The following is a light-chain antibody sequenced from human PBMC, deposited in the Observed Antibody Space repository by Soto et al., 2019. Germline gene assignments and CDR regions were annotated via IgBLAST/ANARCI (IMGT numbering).Light chain of an antibody. Sequence: EIVMTQSPATLSVSPGERATLSCRASQSVSSNLAWYQQKPGQAPRLLIYGASTRATGIPARFSGSGSGTEFALTISSLQSEDFAVDYCQQYKNWPPMYTFGQGTKLEIK. CDR1: QSVSSN. CDR2: GAS. CDR3: QQYKNWPPMYT. J-gene: IGKJ2*01. V-gene: IGKV3-15*01.